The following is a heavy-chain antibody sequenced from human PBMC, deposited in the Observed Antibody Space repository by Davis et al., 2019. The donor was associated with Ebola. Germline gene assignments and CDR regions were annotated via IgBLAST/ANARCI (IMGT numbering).Heavy chain of an antibody. CDR3: ARDSRWLVPGTYYYYGMDV. Sequence: SETLSLTCAVSGGSISSGGYSWSWIRQPPGKGLEWIGYIYHSGRTYYNPSLKSRVTISVDRSKNQFSLKLSSVTAADTAVYYCARDSRWLVPGTYYYYGMDVWGQGTTVTVSS. V-gene: IGHV4-30-2*01. D-gene: IGHD6-19*01. CDR1: GGSISSGGYS. J-gene: IGHJ6*02. CDR2: IYHSGRT.